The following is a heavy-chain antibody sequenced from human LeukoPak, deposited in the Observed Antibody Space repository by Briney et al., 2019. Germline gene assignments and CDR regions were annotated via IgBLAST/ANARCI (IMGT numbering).Heavy chain of an antibody. V-gene: IGHV1-46*01. CDR1: GYTFTSYY. J-gene: IGHJ3*02. CDR2: INPSGGST. CDR3: ARERVVVTASDAFDI. Sequence: ASVKVSCKAFGYTFTSYYMHWVRQAPGQGLEWMGIINPSGGSTSYAQKFQGRVTMTRDTSTSTVYMELSSLRSEDTAVYYCARERVVVTASDAFDIWGQGTMVTVSS. D-gene: IGHD2-21*02.